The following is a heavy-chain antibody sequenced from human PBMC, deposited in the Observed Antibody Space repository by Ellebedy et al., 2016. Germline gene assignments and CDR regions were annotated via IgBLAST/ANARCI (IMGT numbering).Heavy chain of an antibody. CDR1: GGTFSSYA. D-gene: IGHD1-20*01. CDR2: IIAILGIA. J-gene: IGHJ6*02. Sequence: ASVKVSCKASGGTFSSYAISWVRQAPGQGLEWMGRIIAILGIANYAQKFQGRVTIPADKSTSTAYMELSSLRSEDTAVYYCATSIYNWTPVAYYDGMDVWGQGTTVTVSS. CDR3: ATSIYNWTPVAYYDGMDV. V-gene: IGHV1-69*04.